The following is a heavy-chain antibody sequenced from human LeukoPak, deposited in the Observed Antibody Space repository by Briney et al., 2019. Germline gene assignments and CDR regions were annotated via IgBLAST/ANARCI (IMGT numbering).Heavy chain of an antibody. Sequence: PSGTLSLTCAVSGGSISSSNWWSWVRQPPGKGLEWIGEIYHSGSTNYNPSLKSRVTISVDTSKNQFSLKLSSVTAADTAVYYCATELGLVAILDYWGQGTLVTVSS. D-gene: IGHD2-15*01. CDR3: ATELGLVAILDY. CDR2: IYHSGST. J-gene: IGHJ4*02. CDR1: GGSISSSNW. V-gene: IGHV4-4*02.